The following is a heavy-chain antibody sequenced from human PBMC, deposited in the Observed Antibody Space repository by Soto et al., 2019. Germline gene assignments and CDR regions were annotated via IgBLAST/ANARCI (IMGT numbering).Heavy chain of an antibody. D-gene: IGHD3-22*01. V-gene: IGHV3-53*01. CDR2: IYSGGST. CDR1: GFTVSSNY. CDR3: AREVGYFYGMDV. J-gene: IGHJ6*02. Sequence: GGSLRLSCAASGFTVSSNYMSWVRQAPGKGLEWVSVIYSGGSTYYADSVKGRFTISRDNSKNTLYLQMNSLRAEDTAVYYCAREVGYFYGMDVWGQGTTVTVSS.